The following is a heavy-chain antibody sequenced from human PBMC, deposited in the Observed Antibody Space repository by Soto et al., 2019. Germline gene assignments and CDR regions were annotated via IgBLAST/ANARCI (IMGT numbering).Heavy chain of an antibody. V-gene: IGHV2-5*02. CDR2: IYWDDDK. CDR1: GFSLSTSGVG. J-gene: IGHJ4*02. Sequence: QITLKESGPTLVKPTQTLTLTCTFSGFSLSTSGVGVGWIRQPRGKALEWLALIYWDDDKRYSPSLKSRLTITKDSSKNQVVLTMTNMDPVDTATYYCAHTTYYYDSSGYTLDYWGQGTLVTVSS. D-gene: IGHD3-22*01. CDR3: AHTTYYYDSSGYTLDY.